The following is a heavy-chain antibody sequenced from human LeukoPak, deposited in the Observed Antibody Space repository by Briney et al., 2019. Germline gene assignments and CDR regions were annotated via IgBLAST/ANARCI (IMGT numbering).Heavy chain of an antibody. J-gene: IGHJ6*02. D-gene: IGHD3-22*01. CDR3: ARDDRMDYYDSSGFVYYYYGMDV. CDR1: GYTFTSYC. CDR2: MSAYNGST. Sequence: ASVKVSCKASGYTFTSYCISWGRHAPGQGLECRGEMSAYNGSTNYAQKLPGRVTMTTDTSTSTAYMELRSLRSDDTAVYYCARDDRMDYYDSSGFVYYYYGMDVWGQGTTVTVSS. V-gene: IGHV1-18*01.